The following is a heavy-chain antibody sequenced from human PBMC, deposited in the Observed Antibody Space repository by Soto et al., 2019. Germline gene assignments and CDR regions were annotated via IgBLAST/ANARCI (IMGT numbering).Heavy chain of an antibody. CDR1: GGSISSGDYY. CDR3: ASRHSSPYFDY. CDR2: IYYSGST. V-gene: IGHV4-30-4*01. D-gene: IGHD6-13*01. J-gene: IGHJ4*02. Sequence: QVQLQESGPGLVKPSQTLSLTCTVSGGSISSGDYYWSWIRQPPGKGLEWIGSIYYSGSTYYNPSLKSRLTIAVDTSKNQFSLKLNSVTAADTAVYYCASRHSSPYFDYWGQGTLVTVSS.